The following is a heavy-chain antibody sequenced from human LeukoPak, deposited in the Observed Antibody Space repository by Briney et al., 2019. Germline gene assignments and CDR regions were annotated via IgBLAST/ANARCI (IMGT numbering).Heavy chain of an antibody. Sequence: SVKVSCKASGGTFSSYAISWVRQAPGQGLEWMGGIIPIFGTANYAQKFQGRVTITRDTSASTAYMELSSLRSEDTAVYYCARDASRVVVVIDYFDYWGQGTLVTVSS. D-gene: IGHD3-22*01. V-gene: IGHV1-69*05. CDR1: GGTFSSYA. J-gene: IGHJ4*02. CDR2: IIPIFGTA. CDR3: ARDASRVVVVIDYFDY.